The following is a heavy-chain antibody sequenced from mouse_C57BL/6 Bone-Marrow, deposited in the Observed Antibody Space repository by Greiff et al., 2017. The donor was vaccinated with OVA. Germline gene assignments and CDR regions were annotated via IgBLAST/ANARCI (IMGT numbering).Heavy chain of an antibody. D-gene: IGHD1-1*01. CDR3: ARRYGSFYAMDY. Sequence: VQLVESGAELVRPGTSVKVSCKASGYAFTNYLIEWVKQRPGQGLEWIGVINPGSGGTNYNEKFKGKATLTADKSSSTAYMQLSSLTSEDSAVHFCARRYGSFYAMDYWGQGTSVTVSS. J-gene: IGHJ4*01. V-gene: IGHV1-54*01. CDR2: INPGSGGT. CDR1: GYAFTNYL.